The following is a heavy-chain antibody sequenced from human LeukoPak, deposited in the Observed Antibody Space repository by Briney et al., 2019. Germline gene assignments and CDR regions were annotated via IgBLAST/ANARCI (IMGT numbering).Heavy chain of an antibody. CDR2: ISSSSSYI. CDR1: GITFSSYS. Sequence: GRSLRLSCAASGITFSSYSMNWVRQAPGKGLEWVSSISSSSSYIYYADSVKGRFTISRDNAKNSLYLQMNSLRAEDTAVYYCARDRGSSWYFGTAKWGQGTLVTVSS. V-gene: IGHV3-21*01. J-gene: IGHJ4*02. D-gene: IGHD6-13*01. CDR3: ARDRGSSWYFGTAK.